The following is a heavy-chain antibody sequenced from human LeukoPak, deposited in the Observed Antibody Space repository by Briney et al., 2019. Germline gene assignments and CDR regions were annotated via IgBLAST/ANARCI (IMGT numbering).Heavy chain of an antibody. Sequence: PGGSLRLSCAASGFIFSGSAIRWVRQGSGKGLEWVGRIRSKPNNYATGYAASVKGRFTISRDDSKNTAYLQMDSLKTEDTAVYYCSRRPGDGGNDYWGQGTLVTFSS. CDR2: IRSKPNNYAT. V-gene: IGHV3-73*01. CDR1: GFIFSGSA. J-gene: IGHJ4*02. D-gene: IGHD4-23*01. CDR3: SRRPGDGGNDY.